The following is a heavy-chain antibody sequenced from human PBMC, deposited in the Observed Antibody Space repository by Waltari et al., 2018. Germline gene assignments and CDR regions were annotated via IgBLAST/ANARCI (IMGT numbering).Heavy chain of an antibody. Sequence: QVQLQESGPGLVKPSQTLSLTCTVSGGSISSGSYYWSWIRQPAGKGLGWIGGIYTSGSTNYNPSLKSRVTISVDTTKNQFSLKLSSVTAADTAVYYCARGILLWFGELPGTSHYGMDVWGQGTTVTVSS. CDR2: IYTSGST. CDR3: ARGILLWFGELPGTSHYGMDV. V-gene: IGHV4-61*02. CDR1: GGSISSGSYY. D-gene: IGHD3-10*01. J-gene: IGHJ6*02.